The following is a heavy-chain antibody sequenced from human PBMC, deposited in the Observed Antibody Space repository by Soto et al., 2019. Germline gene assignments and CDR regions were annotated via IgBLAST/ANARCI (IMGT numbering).Heavy chain of an antibody. D-gene: IGHD2-15*01. J-gene: IGHJ6*02. Sequence: GGSLRLSCAASGFTFSSYAMSWVRQAPGKGLEWVSAISGSGGSTYYADSVKGRFTISRDNSKNTLYLQMNSLRAEDTAVYYCAKGSYCSGGSCYPWTYYGMDVWGQGTTVTVSS. CDR1: GFTFSSYA. CDR2: ISGSGGST. V-gene: IGHV3-23*01. CDR3: AKGSYCSGGSCYPWTYYGMDV.